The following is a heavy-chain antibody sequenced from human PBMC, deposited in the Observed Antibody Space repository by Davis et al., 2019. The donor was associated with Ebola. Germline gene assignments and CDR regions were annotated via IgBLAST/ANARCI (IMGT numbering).Heavy chain of an antibody. V-gene: IGHV3-30*02. J-gene: IGHJ4*02. CDR3: AHTARYCTNGVCYKGPRNYFDY. Sequence: GESLKISCVASGLTFSRYGMHWVRQTPGKGLEWVAFIWFDGRNAHYIDSVKGRFTISRDNSKNTLYLQMNSLRAEDTAVYYCAHTARYCTNGVCYKGPRNYFDYWGQGTLVTVSS. CDR1: GLTFSRYG. D-gene: IGHD2-8*01. CDR2: IWFDGRNA.